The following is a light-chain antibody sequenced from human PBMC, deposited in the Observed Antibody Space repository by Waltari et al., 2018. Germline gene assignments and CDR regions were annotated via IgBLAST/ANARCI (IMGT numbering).Light chain of an antibody. V-gene: IGKV3-11*01. CDR1: QCVRTY. CDR3: QQRSSWPWT. Sequence: IVLTQPPATLSLSPGDRASLPCRPSQCVRTYLAWYQQKSGQAPRLLIYDASNRDNGIPARFSGSGSGTDFTLTISSLESEDFAVYYCQQRSSWPWTFGQGTKVEVK. J-gene: IGKJ1*01. CDR2: DAS.